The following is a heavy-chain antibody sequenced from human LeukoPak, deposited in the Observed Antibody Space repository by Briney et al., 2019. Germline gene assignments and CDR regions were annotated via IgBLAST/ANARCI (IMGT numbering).Heavy chain of an antibody. CDR1: GYIFTGYY. D-gene: IGHD5-18*01. V-gene: IGHV1-2*04. CDR3: ARVPDTAMDYFDY. Sequence: ASVKVSCKASGYIFTGYYMHWVRQAPGQGLEWMGWINPNSGSTNYAQKFQGWVTMTRDTSISTAYMELSRLRSDDTAVYYCARVPDTAMDYFDYWGQGTLVTVSS. J-gene: IGHJ4*02. CDR2: INPNSGST.